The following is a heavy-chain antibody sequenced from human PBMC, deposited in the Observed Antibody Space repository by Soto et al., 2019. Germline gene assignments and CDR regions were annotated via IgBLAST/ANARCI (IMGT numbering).Heavy chain of an antibody. D-gene: IGHD2-2*01. Sequence: PGGSLRLSCAASGFTFSSYWMSWVRQAPGKGLEWVANIKQDGSEKYYVDSVKGRFTISRDNAKNSLYLQMNSLRAEDTAVYYCARDSDLGSPTFYCSSTSCHYFDYWGQGTPVTVSS. CDR2: IKQDGSEK. V-gene: IGHV3-7*01. J-gene: IGHJ4*02. CDR1: GFTFSSYW. CDR3: ARDSDLGSPTFYCSSTSCHYFDY.